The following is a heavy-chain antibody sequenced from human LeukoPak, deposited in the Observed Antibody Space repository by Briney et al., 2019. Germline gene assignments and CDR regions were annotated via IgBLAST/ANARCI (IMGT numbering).Heavy chain of an antibody. Sequence: GGSLRLSCAASGFTFSSCAMSRVRQAPGKVLEWVSAISGSGGSTYYADSVKGRFTVSRDNSKNTLYLQMNSLRAEDTAVYYCAKMVGRDFDYWGQGTLDTVSS. CDR3: AKMVGRDFDY. CDR2: ISGSGGST. CDR1: GFTFSSCA. J-gene: IGHJ4*02. D-gene: IGHD2-15*01. V-gene: IGHV3-23*01.